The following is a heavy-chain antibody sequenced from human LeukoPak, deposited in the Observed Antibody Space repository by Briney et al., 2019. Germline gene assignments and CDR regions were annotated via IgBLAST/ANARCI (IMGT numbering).Heavy chain of an antibody. CDR1: GGTFSSYA. CDR2: IIPIFGTA. D-gene: IGHD3-22*01. V-gene: IGHV1-69*05. Sequence: SVKVSCKASGGTFSSYAISWVRQAPGQGLEWMGGIIPIFGTANYAQKFQGRVTITTDESTSIAYMKLSSLRSEDTAVYYCARVDIVVKRAFDIWGQGTMVTVSS. CDR3: ARVDIVVKRAFDI. J-gene: IGHJ3*02.